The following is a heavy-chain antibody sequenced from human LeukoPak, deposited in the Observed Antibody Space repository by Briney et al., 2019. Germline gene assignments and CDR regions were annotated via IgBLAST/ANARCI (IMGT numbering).Heavy chain of an antibody. CDR2: LQQDRKER. Sequence: RGSLRLSCAASGFTFSSYWMSWVRQAPGKGLEWVANLQQDRKERTHVDCVKGRYPRSRDNAKNSLYLKMNSLRAEDTAVYYCARDQYYYDSSGYYHWFETWGQGTLVTVS. CDR3: ARDQYYYDSSGYYHWFET. CDR1: GFTFSSYW. D-gene: IGHD3-22*01. J-gene: IGHJ5*02. V-gene: IGHV3-7*05.